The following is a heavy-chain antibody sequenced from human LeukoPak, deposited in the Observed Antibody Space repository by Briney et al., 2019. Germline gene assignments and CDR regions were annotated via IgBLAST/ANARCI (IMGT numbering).Heavy chain of an antibody. CDR3: AREGTGYYYMDV. J-gene: IGHJ6*03. CDR2: IYYSGNI. CDR1: GGSISTTSYY. Sequence: PSETLSLTCTVSGGSISTTSYYWGWIRQPPGKGLEWIGRIYYSGNIYYNPSLKSRVTISVDTSKSQFSLKLSSVTAADTAIYYCAREGTGYYYMDVWDKGTTVTVSS. V-gene: IGHV4-39*02. D-gene: IGHD6-13*01.